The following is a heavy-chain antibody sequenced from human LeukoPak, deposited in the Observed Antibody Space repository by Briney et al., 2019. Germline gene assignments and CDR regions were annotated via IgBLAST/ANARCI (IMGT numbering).Heavy chain of an antibody. CDR2: IVGDGTSA. CDR3: ARDYWTWIYFDY. J-gene: IGHJ4*02. V-gene: IGHV3-74*01. Sequence: PGGSLRLSCVASGFSFSSYWMHWVRQVPGKGLVWVARIVGDGTSATYADSVKGRFTISRDNAKNSLYLQMNSLRAEDTAVYYCARDYWTWIYFDYWGQGTLVTVSS. CDR1: GFSFSSYW. D-gene: IGHD3/OR15-3a*01.